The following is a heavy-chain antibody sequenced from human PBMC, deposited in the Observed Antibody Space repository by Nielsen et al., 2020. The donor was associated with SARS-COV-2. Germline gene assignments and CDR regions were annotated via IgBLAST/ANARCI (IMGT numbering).Heavy chain of an antibody. D-gene: IGHD3-22*01. CDR3: ARMVIPGQFCFDY. Sequence: GSLRLSCAASGFIVSSNYMSWVRQAPGKGLEWIGEINHGGYTNLNPSLKSRVTISADTSKNQFSLKLISVTAADTAVYYCARMVIPGQFCFDYWGQGALVTVSS. J-gene: IGHJ4*02. CDR1: GFIVSSNY. CDR2: INHGGYT. V-gene: IGHV4-34*01.